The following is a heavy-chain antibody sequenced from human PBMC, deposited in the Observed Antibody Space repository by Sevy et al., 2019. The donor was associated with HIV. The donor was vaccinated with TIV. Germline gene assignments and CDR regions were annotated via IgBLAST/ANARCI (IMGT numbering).Heavy chain of an antibody. Sequence: GGSLRLSCAASGITFSSYAMSWVRQAPGKGLEWVSAISGSGGSTYYADSVKGRFTISRDNSKNTLYLQMNSLRAEDTAVYYCAKDGGYGQGYYYYMDVWGKGTTVTVSS. V-gene: IGHV3-23*01. CDR3: AKDGGYGQGYYYYMDV. CDR1: GITFSSYA. J-gene: IGHJ6*03. D-gene: IGHD5-12*01. CDR2: ISGSGGST.